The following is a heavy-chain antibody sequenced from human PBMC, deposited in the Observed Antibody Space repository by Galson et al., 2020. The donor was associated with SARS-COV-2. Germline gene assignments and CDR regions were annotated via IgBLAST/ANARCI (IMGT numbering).Heavy chain of an antibody. Sequence: NTAGTLRLSCAASGFTISDYYMSWIRQAPGKGMERVSYISSRGSTIYYADPVKGRFTISRDNAKNSLYLQMNSLGAEDAAVYYCARHPVKPKRFDYWGQGTLVTVSS. CDR3: ARHPVKPKRFDY. CDR2: ISSRGSTI. CDR1: GFTISDYY. V-gene: IGHV3-11*01. J-gene: IGHJ4*02.